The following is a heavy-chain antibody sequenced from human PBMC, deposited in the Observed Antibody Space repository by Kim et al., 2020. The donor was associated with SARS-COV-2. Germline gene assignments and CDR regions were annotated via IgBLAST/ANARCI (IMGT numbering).Heavy chain of an antibody. V-gene: IGHV4-59*08. CDR1: GGSINSYY. J-gene: IGHJ4*02. CDR3: SRQGGYHSPFDY. D-gene: IGHD5-12*01. CDR2: IYYTGST. Sequence: SETLSLTCTVSGGSINSYYWSWIRQPPGKRLEWIGYIYYTGSTNYNPSLKSRVTISVDTPKSQFSLKLRSVTAADTAVYYCSRQGGYHSPFDYWGQGTL.